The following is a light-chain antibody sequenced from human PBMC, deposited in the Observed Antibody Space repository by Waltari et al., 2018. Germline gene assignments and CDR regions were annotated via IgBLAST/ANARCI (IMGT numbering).Light chain of an antibody. J-gene: IGKJ1*01. CDR1: QSISSW. CDR3: QQYGDYTT. CDR2: RAS. V-gene: IGKV1-5*03. Sequence: DIQMTQSPSTLSASVGDRVIITCRASQSISSWFAWYQQKPGKPPKPLIYRASSLQSGVPSRFSGSGSGTEFTLTISGLQPDDFATYYCQQYGDYTTFGQGTRVEIK.